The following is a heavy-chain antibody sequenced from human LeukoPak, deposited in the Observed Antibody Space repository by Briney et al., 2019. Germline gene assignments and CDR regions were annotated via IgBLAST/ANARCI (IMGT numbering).Heavy chain of an antibody. D-gene: IGHD1-26*01. Sequence: ASVKVSCKASGYTFTSYGISWVRQAPGQGLEWMGWISAYNGNTNYAQKLQGRVTITRDTSASTAYMELSSLRSEDTAVYYCARRSATYSGSYFDAFDIWGQGTMVSVSS. CDR1: GYTFTSYG. CDR2: ISAYNGNT. CDR3: ARRSATYSGSYFDAFDI. V-gene: IGHV1-18*01. J-gene: IGHJ3*02.